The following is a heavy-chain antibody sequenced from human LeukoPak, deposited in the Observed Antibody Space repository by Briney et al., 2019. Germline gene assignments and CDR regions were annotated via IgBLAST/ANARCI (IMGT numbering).Heavy chain of an antibody. D-gene: IGHD3-22*01. CDR1: GGSFSGFY. J-gene: IGHJ4*02. CDR3: ATLGEYYDTSGYYYN. CDR2: INHSGST. V-gene: IGHV4-34*01. Sequence: SETLSLTCAVYGGSFSGFYWSWIRQPSGKGLEWIGEINHSGSTYYNPSLKSRVTISVDTFKKQFSLKVTSVTAADTAVYYCATLGEYYDTSGYYYNWGQGTLVTVSS.